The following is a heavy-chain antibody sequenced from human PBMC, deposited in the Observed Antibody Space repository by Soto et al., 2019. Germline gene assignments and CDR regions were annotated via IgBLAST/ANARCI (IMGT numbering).Heavy chain of an antibody. D-gene: IGHD4-17*01. J-gene: IGHJ6*02. CDR3: ASSTVTDPYYYGMDV. CDR1: GGTFSSYA. V-gene: IGHV1-69*13. Sequence: GASVKVSCKASGGTFSSYAISWVRQAPGQGLEWMGGIIPIFGTANYAQKFQGRVTITADESTSTAYMELSSLRSEDTAVYYCASSTVTDPYYYGMDVWGQGTTVTVSS. CDR2: IIPIFGTA.